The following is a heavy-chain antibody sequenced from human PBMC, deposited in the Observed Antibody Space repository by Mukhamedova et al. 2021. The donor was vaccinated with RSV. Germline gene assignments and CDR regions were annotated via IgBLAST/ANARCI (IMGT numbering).Heavy chain of an antibody. D-gene: IGHD4-23*01. V-gene: IGHV3-66*01. CDR3: ARAYGGNPDPGY. J-gene: IGHJ4*02. CDR2: ISSGGST. Sequence: GKGLAWVSVISSGGSTYYADSVKGRFTISRDNSKNTLYLQLNSLRAEVTAVYYCARAYGGNPDPGYWGQGTLVTVSS.